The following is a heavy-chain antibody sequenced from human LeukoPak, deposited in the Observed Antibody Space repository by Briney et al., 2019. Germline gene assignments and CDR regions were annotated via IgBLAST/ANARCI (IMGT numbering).Heavy chain of an antibody. CDR2: ISTSGGST. CDR1: GFSFSGYG. V-gene: IGHV3-23*01. Sequence: GGSLRLSCAASGFSFSGYGMSWVRQAPGKGLEWVSSISTSGGSTYYADSVKGRFTISRDNSKNTLYLQMNSLRAEDTAVYYCARRTYGSGNYYFDYWGQGTLVTVSS. D-gene: IGHD3-10*01. J-gene: IGHJ4*02. CDR3: ARRTYGSGNYYFDY.